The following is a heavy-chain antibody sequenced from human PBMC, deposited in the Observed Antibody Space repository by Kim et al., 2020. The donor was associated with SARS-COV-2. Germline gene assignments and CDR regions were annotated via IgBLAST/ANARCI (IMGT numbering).Heavy chain of an antibody. V-gene: IGHV3-49*03. CDR2: IRSKAYGGTT. CDR1: GFTFGDYA. J-gene: IGHJ6*02. Sequence: GGSLRLSCTASGFTFGDYAMSWFRQAPGKGLEWVGFIRSKAYGGTTEYAASVKGRFTISRDDSKSIAYLQMNSLKTEDTAVYYCTRWTTVTNLYYYGMDVWGQGTTVTVSS. CDR3: TRWTTVTNLYYYGMDV. D-gene: IGHD4-17*01.